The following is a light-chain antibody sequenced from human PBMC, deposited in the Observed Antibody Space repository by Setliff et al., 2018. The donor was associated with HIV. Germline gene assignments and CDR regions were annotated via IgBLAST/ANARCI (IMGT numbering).Light chain of an antibody. CDR1: SSNIGSHA. CDR3: QVWYINTVV. Sequence: QSVLTQPPSASGTPGQRVTVSCSGSSSNIGSHAVNWYQHLPGTAPKLLLYRNNQRPSGVPDRFSGSNSGNTATLTITGTQPMDEADYYCQVWYINTVVFGGGTKVTVL. J-gene: IGLJ2*01. CDR2: RNN. V-gene: IGLV1-44*01.